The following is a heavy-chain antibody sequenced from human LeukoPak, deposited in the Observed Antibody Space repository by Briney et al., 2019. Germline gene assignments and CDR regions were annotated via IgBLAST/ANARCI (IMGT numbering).Heavy chain of an antibody. Sequence: GGSLRLSCAASGFTVSSNYMSWVRQAPGKGLEWVSVIYGGGSTYYADSVKGRFTISRDNSKNTLYLQMNSLRAEDTAVYYCAREGIPEGYYFDYWGQGTLVTVSS. J-gene: IGHJ4*02. CDR1: GFTVSSNY. CDR2: IYGGGST. CDR3: AREGIPEGYYFDY. V-gene: IGHV3-66*01. D-gene: IGHD6-13*01.